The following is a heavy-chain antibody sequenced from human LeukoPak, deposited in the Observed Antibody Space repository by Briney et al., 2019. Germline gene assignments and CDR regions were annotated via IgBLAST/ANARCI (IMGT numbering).Heavy chain of an antibody. CDR1: GGSISSSSYY. J-gene: IGHJ3*02. CDR2: IYYSGST. D-gene: IGHD5-24*01. V-gene: IGHV4-39*07. Sequence: PSATLSLTCTVSGGSISSSSYYWGWIRQPPGKGLEWIGSIYYSGSTYYNPSLKSRVTISVDTSKNQFSLKLSSVTAADTAVYYCARGMPVNYPAAFDIWGQGTMVTVSS. CDR3: ARGMPVNYPAAFDI.